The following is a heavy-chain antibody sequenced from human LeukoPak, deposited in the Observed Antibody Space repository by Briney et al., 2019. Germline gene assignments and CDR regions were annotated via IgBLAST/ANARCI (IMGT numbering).Heavy chain of an antibody. Sequence: GGSLRLSCAASGFTFNTYAMSWVRQAPGKRLEWVSAISDSGGSAYYADSVKGRFTISRDNSKNTLYLQMNSLRAEDTAVYYCASPPHYYDSSGYYADYWGQGTLVTVSS. CDR1: GFTFNTYA. CDR2: ISDSGGSA. D-gene: IGHD3-22*01. V-gene: IGHV3-23*01. CDR3: ASPPHYYDSSGYYADY. J-gene: IGHJ4*02.